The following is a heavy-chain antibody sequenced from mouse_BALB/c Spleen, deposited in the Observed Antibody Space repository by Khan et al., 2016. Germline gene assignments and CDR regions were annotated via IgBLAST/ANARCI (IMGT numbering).Heavy chain of an antibody. Sequence: QVQLKESGPGLVAPSQSLSITCTVTGFSLTSYGVHWVRQPPGKGLEWLVVIWSDGSTTYNSALKSRLSISKDNSKSQVFLKMNSLQTDDTAMYYCARRDDGGGAMDYWGQGTSVTVAS. V-gene: IGHV2-6*02. CDR2: IWSDGST. D-gene: IGHD2-3*01. CDR1: GFSLTSYG. J-gene: IGHJ4*01. CDR3: ARRDDGGGAMDY.